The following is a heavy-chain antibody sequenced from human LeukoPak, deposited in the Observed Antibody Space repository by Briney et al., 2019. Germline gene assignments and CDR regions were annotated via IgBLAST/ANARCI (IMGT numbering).Heavy chain of an antibody. V-gene: IGHV3-53*01. D-gene: IGHD6-19*01. CDR1: GFTVSSIY. CDR2: IYSDGNT. CDR3: AGDTHSSSWYDH. Sequence: GGSLRLSCAVSGFTVSSIYMSWVRQAPGKGLEWVSFIYSDGNTYYGDSVKGRFTLSRDSSRNTLYLQMNSLTVDDAAVYYCAGDTHSSSWYDHWGQGTLVTVSS. J-gene: IGHJ5*02.